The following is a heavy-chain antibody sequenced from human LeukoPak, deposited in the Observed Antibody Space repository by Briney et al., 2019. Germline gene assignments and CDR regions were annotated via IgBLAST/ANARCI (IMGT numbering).Heavy chain of an antibody. V-gene: IGHV4-61*02. D-gene: IGHD6-13*01. J-gene: IGHJ4*02. CDR1: GGSISSGSYY. CDR2: IYTSGST. CDR3: ARNGVLAAAGTDY. Sequence: PSETLSLTCTVSGGSISSGSYYWSWIRQPAGKGLEWIGRIYTSGSTNYNPSLKSRVTISVDTSKNQFSLKLSSVTAADTAVYYCARNGVLAAAGTDYWGQGTLVTVSS.